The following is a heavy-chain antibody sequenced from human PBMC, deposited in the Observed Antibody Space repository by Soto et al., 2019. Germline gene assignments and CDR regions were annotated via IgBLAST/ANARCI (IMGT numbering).Heavy chain of an antibody. Sequence: QVQLVQSGAEVKKPGASVKVSCKASGYTFTSYAISWGRQAPGQGLEWLGWISAYNGNTKYAQKLQGRVTMTTDTPARTAYRARRSLRSDDTAVYYGEREGPPEDYWRQGTLVTVSS. V-gene: IGHV1-18*01. CDR3: EREGPPEDY. J-gene: IGHJ4*02. CDR1: GYTFTSYA. CDR2: ISAYNGNT.